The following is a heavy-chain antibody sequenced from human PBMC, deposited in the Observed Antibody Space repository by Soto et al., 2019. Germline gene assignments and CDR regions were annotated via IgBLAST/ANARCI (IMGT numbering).Heavy chain of an antibody. CDR1: GGSFSGVGYY. CDR2: IAYRVST. D-gene: IGHD3-3*01. J-gene: IGHJ3*02. CDR3: ARTSIFGVVLNAFDI. V-gene: IGHV4-31*03. Sequence: QVQLQESGPGLVKPSQTLSLTCTVSGGSFSGVGYYWSWIRQHPGKGLEWMGSIAYRVSTKYQPSLQSRTAISVDKSKNQFSLRLTTATAADTAIYFCARTSIFGVVLNAFDIWGQGTLVTVSS.